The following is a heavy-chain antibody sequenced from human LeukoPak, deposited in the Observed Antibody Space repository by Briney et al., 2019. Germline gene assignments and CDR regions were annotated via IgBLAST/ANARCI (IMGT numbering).Heavy chain of an antibody. CDR2: ISGSGSTT. J-gene: IGHJ4*02. CDR1: GFSFSSYA. V-gene: IGHV3-23*01. D-gene: IGHD4-23*01. CDR3: AKPAYGGNTPFYFDH. Sequence: GGSLRLSCAASGFSFSSYAMSWVRQAPAKGLEWVSAISGSGSTTFYADSVKGRFTISRDNSKNTVYLQMNSLRAEDTAVYYCAKPAYGGNTPFYFDHWGQGTLVTVSS.